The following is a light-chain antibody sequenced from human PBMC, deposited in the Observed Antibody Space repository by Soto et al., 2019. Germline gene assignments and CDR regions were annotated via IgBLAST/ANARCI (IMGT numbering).Light chain of an antibody. CDR1: QSVNINY. J-gene: IGKJ1*01. Sequence: DIVMTHSPLSLPVTPGEPASISCSASQSVNINYFAWYQQKSGQAPRLLIYGTSNRASGIPDRFSGSGSGTDFTLSISGLEPEDFAVYFCQQYANSRTFGQGTKVDI. CDR2: GTS. CDR3: QQYANSRT. V-gene: IGKV3-20*01.